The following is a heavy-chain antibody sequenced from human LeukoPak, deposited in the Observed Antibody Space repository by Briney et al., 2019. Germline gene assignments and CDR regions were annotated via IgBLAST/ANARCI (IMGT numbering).Heavy chain of an antibody. J-gene: IGHJ4*02. V-gene: IGHV3-30*18. CDR1: GFTFSSYG. CDR3: AKTGIAAGYYFDY. D-gene: IGHD6-13*01. CDR2: ISYDGSNK. Sequence: PGGSLRLSCAASGFTFSSYGMHWVRQAPGKGLEWVAVISYDGSNKYYADSAKGRFTISRDNSKNTLYLQMNSLRAEDTAVYYCAKTGIAAGYYFDYWGQGTLVTVSS.